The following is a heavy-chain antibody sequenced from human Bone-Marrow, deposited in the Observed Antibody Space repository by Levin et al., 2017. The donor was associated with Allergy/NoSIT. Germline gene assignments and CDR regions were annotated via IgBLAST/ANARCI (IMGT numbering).Heavy chain of an antibody. CDR3: AKAGKLYDSSGYYRGGDFDY. Sequence: PGGSLRLSCAASGFTFSSYAMSWVRQAPGKGLEWVSAISGSGGSTYYADSVKGRFTISRDNSKNTLYLQMNSLRAEDTAVYYCAKAGKLYDSSGYYRGGDFDYWGQGTLVTVSS. CDR1: GFTFSSYA. CDR2: ISGSGGST. J-gene: IGHJ4*02. D-gene: IGHD3-22*01. V-gene: IGHV3-23*01.